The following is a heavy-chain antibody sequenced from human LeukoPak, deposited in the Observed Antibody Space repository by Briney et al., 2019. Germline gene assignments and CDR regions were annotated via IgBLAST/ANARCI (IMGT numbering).Heavy chain of an antibody. Sequence: SETLSLTCTVSGVSISSYYWSWLRQPAGKGLEWIGRIYTSGSTNYNPSLKSRVTMSVDTSKNQFSLKLSSVTAADTAVYYCASIHYYDSSGYPSWGQGTLVTVSS. D-gene: IGHD3-22*01. CDR2: IYTSGST. CDR1: GVSISSYY. V-gene: IGHV4-4*07. CDR3: ASIHYYDSSGYPS. J-gene: IGHJ5*02.